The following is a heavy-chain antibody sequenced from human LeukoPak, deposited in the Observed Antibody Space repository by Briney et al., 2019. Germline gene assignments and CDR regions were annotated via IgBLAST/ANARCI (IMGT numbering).Heavy chain of an antibody. CDR1: GFTFSSYG. Sequence: GRSLRLSCAASGFTFSSYGMHWVRQAPGKGLEWVAVISYDGSNKYYADSVKGRFTISRDNSKNTLYLQMNSLGAEDTAVYYCAKDERGYSYGHVNHWGQGTLVTVSS. CDR2: ISYDGSNK. J-gene: IGHJ5*02. CDR3: AKDERGYSYGHVNH. D-gene: IGHD5-18*01. V-gene: IGHV3-30*18.